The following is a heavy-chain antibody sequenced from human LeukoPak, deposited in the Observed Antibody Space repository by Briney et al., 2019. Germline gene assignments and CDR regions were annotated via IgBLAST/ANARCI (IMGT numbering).Heavy chain of an antibody. CDR2: IYYSGST. V-gene: IGHV4-59*01. J-gene: IGHJ4*02. D-gene: IGHD6-13*01. CDR1: GGSISSYY. CDR3: ARAIAAGTTTIRGIFDY. Sequence: SETQSLTCTVSGGSISSYYWSWIRQPPGKGLEWIGYIYYSGSTNYNPSLKSRVTISVDTSKNQFSLKLSSVTAADTAVYYCARAIAAGTTTIRGIFDYWGQGTLVTVSS.